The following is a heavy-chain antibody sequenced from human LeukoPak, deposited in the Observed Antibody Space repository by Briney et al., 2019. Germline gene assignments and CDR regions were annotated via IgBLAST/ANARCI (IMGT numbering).Heavy chain of an antibody. CDR1: GGSISSGDYY. D-gene: IGHD5-12*01. V-gene: IGHV4-30-4*01. CDR2: IYYNGST. Sequence: SETLSLTCTVSGGSISSGDYYWSWIRQPPGKGLEWIGYIYYNGSTYYNPSLKSRVTISVDTSKNQFSLKLSSVTAADTAVYYCARVGRLHSFDYWGQGTLVTVSS. J-gene: IGHJ4*02. CDR3: ARVGRLHSFDY.